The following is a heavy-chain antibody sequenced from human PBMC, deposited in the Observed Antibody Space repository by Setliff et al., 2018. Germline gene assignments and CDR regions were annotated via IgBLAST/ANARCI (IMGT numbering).Heavy chain of an antibody. V-gene: IGHV4-39*07. CDR3: ARVLVLGYNWFDP. CDR2: VYHSGGT. Sequence: KPSETLSLTCTVSGGSISSGSDYWAWIRQPPGKGLEWLGTVYHSGGTYYNPSLKSRVTISVDTSKTQFSLKLSAVTAADTAVYFCARVLVLGYNWFDPWGQGTLVTVSS. D-gene: IGHD3-10*01. CDR1: GGSISSGSDY. J-gene: IGHJ5*02.